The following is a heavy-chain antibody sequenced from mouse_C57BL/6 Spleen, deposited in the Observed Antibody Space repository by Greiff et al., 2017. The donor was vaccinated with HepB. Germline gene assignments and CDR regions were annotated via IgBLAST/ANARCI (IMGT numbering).Heavy chain of an antibody. CDR2: IYPRSGNT. CDR3: ARWGSNYWYFDV. V-gene: IGHV1-81*01. CDR1: GYTFTSYG. J-gene: IGHJ1*03. D-gene: IGHD2-5*01. Sequence: QVQLKESGAELARPGASVKLSCKASGYTFTSYGISWVKQRTGQGLEWIGEIYPRSGNTYYNEKFKGKATLTADKSSSTAYMELRSLTSEDSAVYFCARWGSNYWYFDVWGTGTTVTVSS.